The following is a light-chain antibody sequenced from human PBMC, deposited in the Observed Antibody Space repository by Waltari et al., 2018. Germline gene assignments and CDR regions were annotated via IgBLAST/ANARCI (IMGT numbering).Light chain of an antibody. CDR3: SSYAGSSTYV. Sequence: QSALTQPPSASGSPGQSVTVSCTGTSGDVGNYNYVTWYQQYPGKAPKLIIYEVTKRPSGVPYRFSGSKSGNTASLTVSGLRAEDEADYYCSSYAGSSTYVFGSGTKVTVL. CDR2: EVT. CDR1: SGDVGNYNY. V-gene: IGLV2-8*01. J-gene: IGLJ1*01.